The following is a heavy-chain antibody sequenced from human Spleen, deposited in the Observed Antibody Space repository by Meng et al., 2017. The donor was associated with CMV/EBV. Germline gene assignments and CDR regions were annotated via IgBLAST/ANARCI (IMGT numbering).Heavy chain of an antibody. V-gene: IGHV3-73*01. CDR2: IRSKANSYAT. Sequence: GGSLRLSCAASGFTFSGSAMHWVRQASGKGLEWVGRIRSKANSYATAYAASVKGRFTISRDDSKNTAYLQMNSLKTEDTAVYYCTRLTATPLDYWGQGTLVTVSS. D-gene: IGHD5-24*01. CDR1: GFTFSGSA. J-gene: IGHJ4*02. CDR3: TRLTATPLDY.